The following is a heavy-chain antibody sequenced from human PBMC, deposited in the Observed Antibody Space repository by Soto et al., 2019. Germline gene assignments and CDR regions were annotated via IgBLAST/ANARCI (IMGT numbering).Heavy chain of an antibody. CDR1: GYTFTSYG. CDR2: ISAYNGNT. V-gene: IGHV1-18*01. J-gene: IGHJ5*02. CDR3: VRASIAVASGASFDP. Sequence: ASVKVSCKASGYTFTSYGISWVRQAPGQGLEWMGWISAYNGNTNYAQKLQGRVTMTTDTSTSTAYMELRSLRSDDTAVYYCVRASIAVASGASFDPWGQGTLVTVSS. D-gene: IGHD6-19*01.